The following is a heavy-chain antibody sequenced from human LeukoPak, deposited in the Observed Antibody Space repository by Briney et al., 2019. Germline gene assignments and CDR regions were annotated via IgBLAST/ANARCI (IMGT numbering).Heavy chain of an antibody. CDR1: EFTFSSYG. Sequence: GGSLRLSCAASEFTFSSYGMRWVRQAPGKGLEWISIISGSGDSIYYADSVKGRFTISRDNSKNTLYLQMNSLRVEDTAVYYCAKGRAIRYGSIEYWGQGTLVTVSS. D-gene: IGHD2-2*02. CDR2: ISGSGDSI. J-gene: IGHJ4*02. CDR3: AKGRAIRYGSIEY. V-gene: IGHV3-23*01.